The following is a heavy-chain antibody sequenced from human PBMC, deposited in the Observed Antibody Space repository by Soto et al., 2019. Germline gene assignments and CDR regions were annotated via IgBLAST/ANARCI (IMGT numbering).Heavy chain of an antibody. J-gene: IGHJ4*02. D-gene: IGHD6-19*01. CDR3: ARGGRAIAVAGTVFDY. CDR2: INPNSGGT. Sequence: QVQLVQSGAEVKKPGASVKVSCKASGYTFTGYYMHWVRQAPGQGLEWMGWINPNSGGTNYAQKFQGWVTMTRDTDIIXAYMELSRLRSDDTAVYYCARGGRAIAVAGTVFDYWGQGTLVTVSS. CDR1: GYTFTGYY. V-gene: IGHV1-2*04.